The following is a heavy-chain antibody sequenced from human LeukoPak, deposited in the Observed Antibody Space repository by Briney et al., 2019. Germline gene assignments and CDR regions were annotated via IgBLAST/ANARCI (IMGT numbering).Heavy chain of an antibody. D-gene: IGHD3-22*01. Sequence: GGSLRLSCAASGFTFSSYSMNWVRQAPGKGLEWVSTITSSSSYIYYADSVKGRFTISRDNAKNSLYLQMNSLRAEDTAVYYCARHVVAVGFDYWGQGTLVTVSS. V-gene: IGHV3-21*01. J-gene: IGHJ4*02. CDR1: GFTFSSYS. CDR3: ARHVVAVGFDY. CDR2: ITSSSSYI.